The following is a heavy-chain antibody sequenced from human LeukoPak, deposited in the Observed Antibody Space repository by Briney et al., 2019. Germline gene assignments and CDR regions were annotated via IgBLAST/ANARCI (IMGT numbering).Heavy chain of an antibody. D-gene: IGHD2-2*01. CDR2: IYYSGST. J-gene: IGHJ4*02. V-gene: IGHV4-31*03. CDR1: GGSISSGGYY. Sequence: SETLSLPCTVSGGSISSGGYYWSWIRQHPGKGLEWIGYIYYSGSTYYNPSLKSRVTISVDTSKNQFSLKLSSVTAADTAVYYCARAIDQLLDFDYWGQGTLVTVSS. CDR3: ARAIDQLLDFDY.